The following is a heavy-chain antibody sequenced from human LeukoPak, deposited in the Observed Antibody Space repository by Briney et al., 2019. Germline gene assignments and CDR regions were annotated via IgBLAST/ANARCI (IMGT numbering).Heavy chain of an antibody. V-gene: IGHV1-8*01. CDR2: MNPNSGKT. Sequence: GASLKVSCKASGYTFTSYDINWVRQAAGQGLEWMGWMNPNSGKTGYAQKFQGRVTMTRNTSISTAYMELSSLRSADTAVYYCARNRGYCSSTSCYQVADYWGDGALVTVSS. CDR1: GYTFTSYD. D-gene: IGHD2-2*01. CDR3: ARNRGYCSSTSCYQVADY. J-gene: IGHJ4*03.